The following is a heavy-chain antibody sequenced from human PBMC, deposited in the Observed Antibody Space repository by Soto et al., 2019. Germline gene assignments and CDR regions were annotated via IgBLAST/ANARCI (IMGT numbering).Heavy chain of an antibody. CDR3: AKDASITTTYLAH. V-gene: IGHV3-9*01. Sequence: EVQLVESGGGLVQPGRSLRLSCAGSGFTFDDHAMHWVRQAPGKGLEWVASISWNSGNIDYADSVKGRFTVSRDNAKNSLYLHMTSLRSEDTALYYCAKDASITTTYLAHWGQGTRVTVSS. D-gene: IGHD1-1*01. J-gene: IGHJ4*02. CDR2: ISWNSGNI. CDR1: GFTFDDHA.